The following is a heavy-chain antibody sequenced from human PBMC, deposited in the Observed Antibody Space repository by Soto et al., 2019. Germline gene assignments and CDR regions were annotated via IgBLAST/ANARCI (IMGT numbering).Heavy chain of an antibody. J-gene: IGHJ4*02. Sequence: GGSLRLSCAASGFTFSSYGMHWVRQAPGKGLEWVAVIWYDGSNKYYADSVKGRFTISRDNSKNTLYLQMNSLRAEDTAVYYCARMGRLGELSPHWGQGTLVTVSS. CDR2: IWYDGSNK. D-gene: IGHD3-16*02. CDR3: ARMGRLGELSPH. CDR1: GFTFSSYG. V-gene: IGHV3-33*01.